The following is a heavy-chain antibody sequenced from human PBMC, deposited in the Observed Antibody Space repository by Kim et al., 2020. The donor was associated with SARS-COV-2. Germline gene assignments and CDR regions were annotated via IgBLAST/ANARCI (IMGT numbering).Heavy chain of an antibody. Sequence: GGSLRLSCAASGFAFSNFGMNWVRQAPGKGLEWVASINAISSSMHYAASVKGRFTILRDNARDSLDLQMNSLRAEDTAVYYCARDSLRHYRDYAFDYWG. CDR2: INAISSSM. V-gene: IGHV3-21*01. J-gene: IGHJ4*01. D-gene: IGHD4-17*01. CDR3: ARDSLRHYRDYAFDY. CDR1: GFAFSNFG.